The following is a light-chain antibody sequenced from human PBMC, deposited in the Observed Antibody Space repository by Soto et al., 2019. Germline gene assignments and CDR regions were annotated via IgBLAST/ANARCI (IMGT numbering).Light chain of an antibody. CDR2: GAS. J-gene: IGKJ1*01. CDR1: QSVSTN. V-gene: IGKV3-15*01. Sequence: EIVMTQSPATLSVSPGERATLSCRASQSVSTNLAWYQQKPGQAPRLLIYGASTRATGIPARFSGSGSGTEFTLTISSLQSEDFAAYYCQQYNNWPRTFGPGPKVDIK. CDR3: QQYNNWPRT.